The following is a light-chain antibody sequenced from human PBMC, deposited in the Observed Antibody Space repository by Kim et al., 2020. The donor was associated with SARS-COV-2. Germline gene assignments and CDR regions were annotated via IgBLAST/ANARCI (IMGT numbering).Light chain of an antibody. CDR1: QDIRNY. Sequence: DSQLTQSPSSLSASVGDRVTITCRASQDIRNYLAWYQQKPGRAPNLLIADTSTLQSGVPSRFRGRGSGTEFTLTITILQPEDVGTYYCQKYISAPLTFGGGTKVDIK. CDR2: DTS. J-gene: IGKJ4*01. V-gene: IGKV1-27*01. CDR3: QKYISAPLT.